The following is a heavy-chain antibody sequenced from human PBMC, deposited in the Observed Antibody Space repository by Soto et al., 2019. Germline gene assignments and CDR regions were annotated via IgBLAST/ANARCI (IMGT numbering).Heavy chain of an antibody. Sequence: PVGSLRLSCAASGFTFSNAWMSWVRQAPGKGLEWVGRIKSKTDGGTTDYAAPVKGRFTISRDDSKNTLYLQMNSLKTEDTAVYYCTTDGVYGDYVPQYNSGQGTLVTVSS. CDR2: IKSKTDGGTT. CDR3: TTDGVYGDYVPQYN. D-gene: IGHD4-17*01. CDR1: GFTFSNAW. J-gene: IGHJ4*02. V-gene: IGHV3-15*01.